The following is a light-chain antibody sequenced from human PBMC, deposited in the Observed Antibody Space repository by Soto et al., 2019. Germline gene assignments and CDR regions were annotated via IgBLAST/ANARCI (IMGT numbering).Light chain of an antibody. V-gene: IGKV4-1*01. Sequence: DIVMTQSPDSLAVSLGERATINCKSSQSVLSSSNNQNYLAWYQQKPRQPPKLLIYWASTRECGIPDRFSGSGAGTDFTLTVSSLQAEDVAVYYCQQYLSPPFTGAPGTKVDI. CDR2: WAS. J-gene: IGKJ3*01. CDR1: QSVLSSSNNQNY. CDR3: QQYLSPPFT.